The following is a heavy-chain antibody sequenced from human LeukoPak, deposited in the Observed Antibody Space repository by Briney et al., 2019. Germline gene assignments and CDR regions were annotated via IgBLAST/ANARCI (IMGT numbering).Heavy chain of an antibody. Sequence: SETLSLTCAVYGGAFSGYYWSWIRQPPGKGLEWIGEINHSGSTNYNPSLKSRVTISVDTSKNQFSLKLSSVTAADTAVYYCARGIAEYAYYGMDVWGQGTTVTVSS. D-gene: IGHD2-21*01. CDR1: GGAFSGYY. CDR3: ARGIAEYAYYGMDV. CDR2: INHSGST. V-gene: IGHV4-34*01. J-gene: IGHJ6*02.